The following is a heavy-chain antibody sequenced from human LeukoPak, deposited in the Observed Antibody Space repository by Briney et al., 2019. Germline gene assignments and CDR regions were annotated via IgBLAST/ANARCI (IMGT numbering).Heavy chain of an antibody. Sequence: ASVKVSCKASGYTFTSYGISWVRQAPGQGLEWMGWINPNSGGTNYAQKFQGRVTMTRDTSISTAYMELSRLRSDDTAVYYCARAPRYCSSTSCYHFDYWGQGTLVTVSS. D-gene: IGHD2-2*01. CDR1: GYTFTSYG. J-gene: IGHJ4*02. V-gene: IGHV1-2*02. CDR2: INPNSGGT. CDR3: ARAPRYCSSTSCYHFDY.